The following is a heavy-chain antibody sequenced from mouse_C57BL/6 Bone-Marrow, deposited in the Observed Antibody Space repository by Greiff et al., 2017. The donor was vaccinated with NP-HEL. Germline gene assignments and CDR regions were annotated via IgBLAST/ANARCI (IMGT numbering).Heavy chain of an antibody. CDR1: GFTFSSYG. V-gene: IGHV5-6*01. CDR2: ISSGGSYT. Sequence: EVQLVESGGDLVKPGGSLKLSCAASGFTFSSYGMSWVRQTPDKRLEWVATISSGGSYTYYPDSVKGRFTISRDNAKNTLYLQMSSLKSEDTAMYYCARHATVVASHAMDYWGQGTSVTVSS. J-gene: IGHJ4*01. CDR3: ARHATVVASHAMDY. D-gene: IGHD1-1*01.